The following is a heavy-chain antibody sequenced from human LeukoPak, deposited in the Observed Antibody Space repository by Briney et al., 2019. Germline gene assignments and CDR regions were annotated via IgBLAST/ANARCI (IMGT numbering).Heavy chain of an antibody. V-gene: IGHV3-53*01. Sequence: PGGSLRLSCAASGFTVSSNYMSWVRQAPGKGLEWVSVIYSGGSTYYADSVKGRFTISRDNAKNSLYLQMNSLRAEDTAVYYCARDSGIVGATWYYYYMDVWGKGTTVTVSS. CDR3: ARDSGIVGATWYYYYMDV. D-gene: IGHD1-26*01. CDR1: GFTVSSNY. CDR2: IYSGGST. J-gene: IGHJ6*03.